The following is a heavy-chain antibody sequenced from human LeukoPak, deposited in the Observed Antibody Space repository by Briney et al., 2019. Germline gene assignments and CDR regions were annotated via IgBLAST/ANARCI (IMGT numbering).Heavy chain of an antibody. V-gene: IGHV3-23*01. CDR2: ISSRGDST. D-gene: IGHD5-12*01. CDR1: GFIFSNYA. CDR3: ARASGNSGFDPFHN. J-gene: IGHJ4*02. Sequence: PGGSLILSCAASGFIFSNYAMSWVRQVPGRGLEWVSTISSRGDSTYVADSVKGRFTISRDNSKNTLYLQMNSLRAEDTAVYYCARASGNSGFDPFHNWGQGTLVTVSS.